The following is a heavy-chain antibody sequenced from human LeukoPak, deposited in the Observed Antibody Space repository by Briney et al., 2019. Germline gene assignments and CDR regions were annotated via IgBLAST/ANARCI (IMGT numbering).Heavy chain of an antibody. V-gene: IGHV3-7*01. CDR3: ASHYGSGSNGPDY. CDR1: GFTISPYW. J-gene: IGHJ4*02. CDR2: IKQDGSEK. D-gene: IGHD3-10*01. Sequence: GGSLRLSCAASGFTISPYWMSWVRQAPGKGLEWVANIKQDGSEKYYVDSVKGRFAISRDNSKNTLYLQMNSLRAEDTAVYYCASHYGSGSNGPDYWGQGTLVTVSS.